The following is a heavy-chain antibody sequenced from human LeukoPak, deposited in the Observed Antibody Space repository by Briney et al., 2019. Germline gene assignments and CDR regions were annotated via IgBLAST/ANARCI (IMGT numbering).Heavy chain of an antibody. CDR3: ARDQSSGSLANFDY. D-gene: IGHD6-19*01. CDR2: INPNNGNT. CDR1: GYTFTRYY. V-gene: IGHV1-2*02. J-gene: IGHJ4*02. Sequence: ASVKVSCKASGYTFTRYYLHCVRQAPGQRLEWMGWINPNNGNTNDAQNFQGRVTMTRDPSISTSYMELSRLTSDDTAVYYCARDQSSGSLANFDYWGQGTLVTVST.